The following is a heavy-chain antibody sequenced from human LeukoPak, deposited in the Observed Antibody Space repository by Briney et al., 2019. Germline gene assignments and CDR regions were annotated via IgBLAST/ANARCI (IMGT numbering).Heavy chain of an antibody. J-gene: IGHJ6*04. CDR2: TNTNWNT. CDR3: ARERLGFRVDV. CDR1: GGSISIYY. V-gene: IGHV4-4*07. Sequence: PSETLSLICTVSGGSISIYYWSWIRQPPGKGPEWIGRTNTNWNTNYNPPLKSRVTMSLDTTKTHFSLNPSAVTAADSAVYCCARERLGFRVDVWGTGTLVTVSS. D-gene: IGHD6-25*01.